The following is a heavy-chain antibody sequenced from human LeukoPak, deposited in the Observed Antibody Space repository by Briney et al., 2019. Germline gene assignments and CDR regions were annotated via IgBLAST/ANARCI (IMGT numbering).Heavy chain of an antibody. CDR2: IYSGGST. D-gene: IGHD4/OR15-4a*01. V-gene: IGHV3-66*01. CDR1: GFTVSSNY. J-gene: IGHJ4*02. CDR3: ARNRDYGQTGYFDY. Sequence: GGSLRLSCAASGFTVSSNYMSWVRQSPGKGLEWLSVIYSGGSTYYAHSVKGRFNIYRDHSKNTLYLQLNSLRAEDTAVYYCARNRDYGQTGYFDYWGQGTLVTVSS.